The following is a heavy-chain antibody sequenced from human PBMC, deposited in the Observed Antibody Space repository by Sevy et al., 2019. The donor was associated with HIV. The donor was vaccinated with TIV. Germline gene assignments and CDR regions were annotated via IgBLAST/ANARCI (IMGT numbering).Heavy chain of an antibody. V-gene: IGHV3-7*03. CDR1: GFTFSTYW. CDR3: VREIRGRGSY. Sequence: GGSLRLSCEASGFTFSTYWLTWVRQVPGKGLEGVANINQDGSKKYFVDSVKGRFTISRDNAKNSVYLQMNSLRADDTAVYYCVREIRGRGSYWGQGTLVTVSS. CDR2: INQDGSKK. D-gene: IGHD2-15*01. J-gene: IGHJ4*02.